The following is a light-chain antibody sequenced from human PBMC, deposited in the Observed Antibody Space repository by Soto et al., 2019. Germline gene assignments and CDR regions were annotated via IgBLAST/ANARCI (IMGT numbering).Light chain of an antibody. Sequence: DIQLTQSPAFLSASVGDRVTITCRASQGISSDLAWYQQKPGKAPKLLIYAASTLQSGVPSRFSGSGSGTEFTLTISSLQPEDFATEYCQQLNSYPRYTFGQGTKLEIK. J-gene: IGKJ2*01. CDR2: AAS. CDR1: QGISSD. V-gene: IGKV1-9*01. CDR3: QQLNSYPRYT.